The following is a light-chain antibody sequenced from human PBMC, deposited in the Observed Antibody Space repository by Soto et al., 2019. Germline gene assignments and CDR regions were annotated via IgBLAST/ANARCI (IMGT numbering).Light chain of an antibody. Sequence: EIVMTQSPATLSVSPGGRATLSCRASQSIDDTLAWYQQKPGQAPRLLIYGASSRVTGFPARFSGSGSGTDFTLTISSLEPEDFAVYYCQQRSNWPLLTFGGGTKLEIK. CDR1: QSIDDT. CDR3: QQRSNWPLLT. V-gene: IGKV3-15*01. CDR2: GAS. J-gene: IGKJ4*01.